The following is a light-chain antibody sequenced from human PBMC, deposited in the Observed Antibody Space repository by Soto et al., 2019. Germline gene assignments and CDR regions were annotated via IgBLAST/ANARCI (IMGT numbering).Light chain of an antibody. J-gene: IGKJ1*01. CDR2: DAS. CDR1: QSISTW. CDR3: QQSDTYWT. V-gene: IGKV1-5*01. Sequence: DIQMTQSPSTLSASVGDRVTITCRASQSISTWLAWYQQKPGKAPKLLIYDASRLQSGVPSRFSGSTSGTEFTLTLSSLQPDDIATYYCQQSDTYWTFGQGTKVQIK.